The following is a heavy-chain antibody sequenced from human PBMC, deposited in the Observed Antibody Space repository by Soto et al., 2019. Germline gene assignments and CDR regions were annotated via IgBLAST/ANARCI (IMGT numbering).Heavy chain of an antibody. Sequence: PSETLSLTCTVSGGTISSSSYYWGWIRQPPGKGLEWIGSIYYSGSTYYNPSLKSRVTISVDTSKNQFSLKLSSVTAADTAVYYCARGRNCSGVSCYPFYYYYYYMDVRGKGTTVT. CDR3: ARGRNCSGVSCYPFYYYYYYMDV. D-gene: IGHD2-15*01. V-gene: IGHV4-39*01. CDR1: GGTISSSSYY. CDR2: IYYSGST. J-gene: IGHJ6*03.